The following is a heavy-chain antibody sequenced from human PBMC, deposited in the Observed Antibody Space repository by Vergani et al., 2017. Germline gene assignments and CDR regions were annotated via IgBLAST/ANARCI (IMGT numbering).Heavy chain of an antibody. V-gene: IGHV4-61*02. CDR1: GGSISSGSYY. CDR2: IYTSGST. J-gene: IGHJ6*02. CDR3: ARDRPAYYYDSSGYYYYYYGMDV. D-gene: IGHD3-22*01. Sequence: QVQLQESGPGLVKPSQTLSLTCTVSGGSISSGSYYWSWIRQPAGKGLEWIGRIYTSGSTNYNPSLKSRVTISVDTTKNPFSLKLSSVTAADTAVYYCARDRPAYYYDSSGYYYYYYGMDVWGQGTTVTVSS.